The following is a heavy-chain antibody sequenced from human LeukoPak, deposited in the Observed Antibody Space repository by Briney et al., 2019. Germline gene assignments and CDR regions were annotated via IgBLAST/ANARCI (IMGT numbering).Heavy chain of an antibody. J-gene: IGHJ3*02. CDR1: GSSISSYY. D-gene: IGHD2-8*02. V-gene: IGHV4-59*01. CDR3: ARDPLVHAFDI. CDR2: IYYSGST. Sequence: PSETLSLTCTVSGSSISSYYWSWIRQPPGKGLEWIGYIYYSGSTNYNPSLKSRVTISVDTSKNQFSLKLSSVTAADTAVYYCARDPLVHAFDIWGQGTMVTVSS.